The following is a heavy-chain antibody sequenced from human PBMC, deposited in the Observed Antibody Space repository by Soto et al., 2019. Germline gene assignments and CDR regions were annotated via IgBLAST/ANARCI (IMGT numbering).Heavy chain of an antibody. CDR2: IYHSGST. J-gene: IGHJ4*02. Sequence: QLQLQESGSGLVKPSQTLSLTCAVSGGSISRGGYSWSCIRQPPGKGLEWIGYIYHSGSTYYNPSLKSRVTISVDRSKNQVSLKLSSVTAADTAVYYCARGLFGIYYFDYWGQGTLVTVSS. V-gene: IGHV4-30-2*01. CDR1: GGSISRGGYS. D-gene: IGHD3-10*02. CDR3: ARGLFGIYYFDY.